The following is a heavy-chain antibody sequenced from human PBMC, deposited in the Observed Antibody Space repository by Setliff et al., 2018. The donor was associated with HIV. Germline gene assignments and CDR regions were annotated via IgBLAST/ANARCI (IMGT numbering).Heavy chain of an antibody. CDR1: GGSISGYY. D-gene: IGHD3-3*01. Sequence: TLSLTCNVSGGSISGYYWSWIRQSPGKGLEWIGYIYYSGSTNYNPSLKSRVTISVDTSKNQFSLKLSSVTAADTAFYYCARTYYDFWSGSYSYKWFDPWGQGTLVTVSS. CDR3: ARTYYDFWSGSYSYKWFDP. J-gene: IGHJ5*02. V-gene: IGHV4-59*01. CDR2: IYYSGST.